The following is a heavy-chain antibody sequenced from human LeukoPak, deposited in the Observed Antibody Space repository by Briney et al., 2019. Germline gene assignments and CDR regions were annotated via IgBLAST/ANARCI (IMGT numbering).Heavy chain of an antibody. CDR2: ISAYNGNT. V-gene: IGHV1-18*01. Sequence: ASVKVSCKASGYTFTSYTMHWVRQAPGQRLEWMGWISAYNGNTNYAQKLQGRVTMTTDTSTSTAYMELRSLRSDDTAVYYCARARIGYSGYDYARPFDYWGQGTLVTVSS. CDR3: ARARIGYSGYDYARPFDY. CDR1: GYTFTSYT. J-gene: IGHJ4*02. D-gene: IGHD5-12*01.